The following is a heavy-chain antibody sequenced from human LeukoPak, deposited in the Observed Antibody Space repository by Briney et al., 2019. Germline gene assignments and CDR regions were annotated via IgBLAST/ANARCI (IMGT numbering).Heavy chain of an antibody. J-gene: IGHJ5*02. Sequence: PGRSLRLSCAASGFTFDDYAMHWVRQAPGKGLEGVSGISWNSGSIGYADSVKGRFTISRDNAKNSLYLQMKSLRAEDTALYYCAKPAKYNWNDGNWFAPWGQGTLVTVSS. CDR3: AKPAKYNWNDGNWFAP. CDR1: GFTFDDYA. V-gene: IGHV3-9*01. D-gene: IGHD1-1*01. CDR2: ISWNSGSI.